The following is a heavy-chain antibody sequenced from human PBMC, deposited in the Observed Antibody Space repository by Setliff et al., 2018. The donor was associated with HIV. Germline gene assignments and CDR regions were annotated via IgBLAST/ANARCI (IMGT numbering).Heavy chain of an antibody. D-gene: IGHD2-15*01. CDR3: AKDGISGGAYPPYYFDY. V-gene: IGHV3-23*01. Sequence: GGSLRLSCAAPGFTFNTYAMSWVRQAPGKGLEWVSVISGSGASTFYADSVKGRFTIARDNSKNTLYLQMNGLRVEDTAVYYCAKDGISGGAYPPYYFDYWGHGTLVTVSS. J-gene: IGHJ4*01. CDR2: ISGSGAST. CDR1: GFTFNTYA.